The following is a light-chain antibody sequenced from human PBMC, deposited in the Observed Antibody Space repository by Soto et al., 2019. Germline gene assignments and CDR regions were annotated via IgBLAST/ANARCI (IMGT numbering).Light chain of an antibody. CDR1: QNISDY. CDR2: AAS. J-gene: IGKJ2*01. V-gene: IGKV1-39*01. CDR3: QQRQT. Sequence: IQMTQSPSFLSASVGGRITITCRASQNISDYLNWYQQKLGKALKRVIYAASNLQSGVPARFSGSGSGTDFTLTISSLQAEDFTPYYSQQRQTFSQGTKLEI.